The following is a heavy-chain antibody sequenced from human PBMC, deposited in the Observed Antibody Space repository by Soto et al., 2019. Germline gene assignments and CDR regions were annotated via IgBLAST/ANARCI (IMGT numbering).Heavy chain of an antibody. J-gene: IGHJ3*02. CDR2: IYYSGST. CDR1: GGSISSSSYY. CDR3: ARPMKYDDAFDI. Sequence: QLQLQESGPGLVKPSETLSLTCTVSGGSISSSSYYWGWIRQPPGKGLEWIGSIYYSGSTYYNPSLKSRVTISVDTSKNQSSLKLSSVTAADTAVYYCARPMKYDDAFDIWGQGTMVTVSS. V-gene: IGHV4-39*01. D-gene: IGHD2-8*01.